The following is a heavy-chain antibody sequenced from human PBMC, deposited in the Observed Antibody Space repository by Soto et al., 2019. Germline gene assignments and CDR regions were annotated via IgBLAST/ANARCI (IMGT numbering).Heavy chain of an antibody. CDR1: GGTFGSYA. CDR3: AKIRWTISLQEEDAI. CDR2: VIPIFGTP. J-gene: IGHJ4*02. V-gene: IGHV1-69*06. D-gene: IGHD2-15*01. Sequence: QVQLVQSGAEVKKPGSSVKVSCKSSGGTFGSYAISWVQQAPGQGLEWMGGVIPIFGTPHYAQKFHGRVTITADIPTSTAYLELSSLKSVDTAVYYCAKIRWTISLQEEDAIWGQGTLVTVSS.